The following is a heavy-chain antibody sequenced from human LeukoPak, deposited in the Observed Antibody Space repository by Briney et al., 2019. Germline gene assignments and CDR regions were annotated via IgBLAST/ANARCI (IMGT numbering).Heavy chain of an antibody. V-gene: IGHV1-69*13. Sequence: SVKVSCKASGDTFSSYAISWVRQAPGQGLEWMGGIIPIFGTANYAQKFQGRVTITADESTSTAYMELSSLRSEDTAVYYCARSSYGSGSYMYYFDYWGQGTLVTVSS. CDR1: GDTFSSYA. CDR2: IIPIFGTA. D-gene: IGHD3-10*01. J-gene: IGHJ4*02. CDR3: ARSSYGSGSYMYYFDY.